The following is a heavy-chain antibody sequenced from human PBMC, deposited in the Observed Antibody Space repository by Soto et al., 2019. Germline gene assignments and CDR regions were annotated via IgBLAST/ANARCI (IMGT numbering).Heavy chain of an antibody. Sequence: SETLSLTCTVSGGSISGYYWSWIRQPPGKGLEWIGEINHSGSTNYNPSLKSRVTISVDTSKNQFSLKLSSVTAADTAVYYCARGHRYSSSSMYGLLLPFLDYWGQGTLVTVSS. CDR2: INHSGST. CDR3: ARGHRYSSSSMYGLLLPFLDY. V-gene: IGHV4-34*01. J-gene: IGHJ4*02. D-gene: IGHD6-6*01. CDR1: GGSISGYY.